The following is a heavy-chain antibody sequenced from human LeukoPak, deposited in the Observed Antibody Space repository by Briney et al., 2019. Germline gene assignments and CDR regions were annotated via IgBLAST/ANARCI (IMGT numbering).Heavy chain of an antibody. CDR1: GYTFTSYG. V-gene: IGHV1-18*01. Sequence: ASVKVSCKASGYTFTSYGISWVRQAPGQGLEWMGWISAYNGNTNYAQKLQGRVTMTTDTSTSTAYMELRSLRSDDTAVYYCARDPGYSSGWYSNWFDHWGQGTLVTVSS. CDR3: ARDPGYSSGWYSNWFDH. D-gene: IGHD6-19*01. J-gene: IGHJ5*02. CDR2: ISAYNGNT.